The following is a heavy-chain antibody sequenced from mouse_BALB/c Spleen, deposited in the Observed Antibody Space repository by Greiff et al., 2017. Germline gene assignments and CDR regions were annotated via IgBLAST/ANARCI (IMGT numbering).Heavy chain of an antibody. J-gene: IGHJ3*01. D-gene: IGHD2-3*01. CDR2: IDPSDSET. Sequence: VQLQQSGAELVKPGAPLKLSCTASGYTFTSYWMNWVKQRPGRGLEWIGRIDPSDSETYYNQKFKDKATLTVDKSSSTAYIQLSSLTSEDSAVYYCARYDGYAWFAYWGQGTLVTVSA. CDR1: GYTFTSYW. CDR3: ARYDGYAWFAY. V-gene: IGHV1-69*02.